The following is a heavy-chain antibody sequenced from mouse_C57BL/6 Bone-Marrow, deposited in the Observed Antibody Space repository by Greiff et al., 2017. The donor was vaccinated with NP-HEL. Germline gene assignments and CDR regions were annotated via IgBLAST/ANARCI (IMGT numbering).Heavy chain of an antibody. CDR1: GYSITSDY. Sequence: EVNVVESGPGLAKPSQTLSLTCSVTGYSITSDYWNWIRKFPGNKLEYMGYISYSGSTYYNPSLKSRISITRDTSKNQYYLQLNSVTTEDTATYYCARYRGLRFYWYFDVWGTGTTVTVSS. CDR3: ARYRGLRFYWYFDV. D-gene: IGHD2-4*01. J-gene: IGHJ1*03. CDR2: ISYSGST. V-gene: IGHV3-8*01.